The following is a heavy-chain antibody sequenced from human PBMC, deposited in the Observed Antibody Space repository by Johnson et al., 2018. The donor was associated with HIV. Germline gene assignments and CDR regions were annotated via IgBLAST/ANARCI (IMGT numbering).Heavy chain of an antibody. CDR3: AKDLPSGWDGGDAFDI. CDR2: ISFDGGDK. D-gene: IGHD6-19*01. Sequence: QMLLVESGGGVVQPGRSLRLSCAASGFSFSSYAMHWVRQSPGKGLEWVAVISFDGGDKYYADSVKGRFTISRDNSKNTLYLQMNSLRPEDTAVYYCAKDLPSGWDGGDAFDIWGQGTMVIVSS. J-gene: IGHJ3*02. V-gene: IGHV3-30*18. CDR1: GFSFSSYA.